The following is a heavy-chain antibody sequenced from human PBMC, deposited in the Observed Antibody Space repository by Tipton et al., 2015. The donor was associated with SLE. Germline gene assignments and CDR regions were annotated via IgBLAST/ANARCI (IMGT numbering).Heavy chain of an antibody. CDR2: ISGSGGST. CDR1: GFTFSSYA. V-gene: IGHV3-23*01. D-gene: IGHD6-13*01. Sequence: SLRLSCAASGFTFSSYAMSWVRQAPGKGLEWVSAISGSGGSTYYADSVKGRFTISRDNSKNTLYLQMNSLRAEDTAVYYCAKGVAAADPYYYYGMDVWGQGTTVTVSS. CDR3: AKGVAAADPYYYYGMDV. J-gene: IGHJ6*02.